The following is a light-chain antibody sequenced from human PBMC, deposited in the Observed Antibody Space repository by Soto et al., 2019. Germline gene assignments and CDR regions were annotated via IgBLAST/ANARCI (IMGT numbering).Light chain of an antibody. CDR1: QSINSW. CDR3: RHYYSYPIS. CDR2: EAS. Sequence: DIQMTQSPSTLSASVGDRVTITCRASQSINSWLAWYQQKPGRAPNLLIYEASILESGVPSRFSGSGSGTEFTLTISSLQPDDFATYYCRHYYSYPISFGQGTRLEIK. V-gene: IGKV1-5*03. J-gene: IGKJ5*01.